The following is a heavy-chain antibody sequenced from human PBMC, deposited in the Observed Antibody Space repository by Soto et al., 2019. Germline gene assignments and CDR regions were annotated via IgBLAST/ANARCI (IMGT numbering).Heavy chain of an antibody. J-gene: IGHJ5*02. CDR2: ISAYNGNT. V-gene: IGHV1-18*01. Sequence: GASVKVSWKSSCYSLSSYHISLVRQAPGQGLEWMGWISAYNGNTNYAQKLQGRVTMTTDTSASTAYMELRSLRSDDTAVYYCARDSPPFDPWGQGTLVTVSS. CDR3: ARDSPPFDP. CDR1: CYSLSSYH.